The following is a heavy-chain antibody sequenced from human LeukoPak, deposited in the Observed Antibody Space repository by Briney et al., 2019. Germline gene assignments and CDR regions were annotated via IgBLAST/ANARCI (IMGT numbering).Heavy chain of an antibody. CDR3: ARISSSWYESRYFDY. J-gene: IGHJ4*02. CDR1: GFTFSTSW. V-gene: IGHV3-7*01. CDR2: IKQGGSEK. Sequence: PGGSLRLSCVASGFTFSTSWMSWVRQAPGKGLEWVANIKQGGSEKYYVDSVKGRFTISRDNAKNSLYLQMNSLRAEDTAVYYCARISSSWYESRYFDYWGQGTLVTVSS. D-gene: IGHD6-13*01.